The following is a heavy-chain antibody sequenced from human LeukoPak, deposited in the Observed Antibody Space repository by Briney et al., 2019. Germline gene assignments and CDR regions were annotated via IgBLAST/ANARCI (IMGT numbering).Heavy chain of an antibody. V-gene: IGHV1-8*01. CDR3: TRGSSGRRDN. CDR1: VYTFTSCD. D-gene: IGHD6-19*01. CDR2: MNPNRGNT. Sequence: ASVKVSCKASVYTFTSCDINWVRQATGQGLEWMGWMNPNRGNTGYGQSFQGRITMTRDISIGTAYMELSNLTSEDTAIYYCTRGSSGRRDNWGQGTLVTVSA. J-gene: IGHJ4*02.